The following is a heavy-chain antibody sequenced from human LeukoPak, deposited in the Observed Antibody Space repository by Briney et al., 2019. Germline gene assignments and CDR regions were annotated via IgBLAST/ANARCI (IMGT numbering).Heavy chain of an antibody. Sequence: GGSLRLSCAASGFTFSSYAMSWVRQAPGKGLEWVSAISGSGGSTYYADSVKGRFTISRDNSKNTLYLQMNSLRAEDTAVYYCAREYSYGYYYYYYMDVWGKGTTVAVSS. CDR1: GFTFSSYA. CDR2: ISGSGGST. CDR3: AREYSYGYYYYYYMDV. D-gene: IGHD5-18*01. J-gene: IGHJ6*03. V-gene: IGHV3-23*01.